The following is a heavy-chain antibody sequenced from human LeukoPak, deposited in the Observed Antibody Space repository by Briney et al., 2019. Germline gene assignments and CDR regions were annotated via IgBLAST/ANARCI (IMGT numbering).Heavy chain of an antibody. Sequence: SVKVSCKASGGTFSNYAISWVRQAPGQGLEWMGRIIPIFGIANYAQKFQGRVTITADKSTSTAYMELSSLRSEDTAVYYCARDNWNYGGWFDPWGQGTLVTVSS. CDR2: IIPIFGIA. CDR1: GGTFSNYA. CDR3: ARDNWNYGGWFDP. J-gene: IGHJ5*02. V-gene: IGHV1-69*04. D-gene: IGHD1-7*01.